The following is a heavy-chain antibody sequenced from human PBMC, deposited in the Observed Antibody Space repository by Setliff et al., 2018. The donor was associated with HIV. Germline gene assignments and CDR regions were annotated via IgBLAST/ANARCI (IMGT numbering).Heavy chain of an antibody. Sequence: GGSLRLSCGASGFTISSYWVTWVRQAPGKGLEWVANINHDGSDQNFVDSVPGRFTISRDNAKNSLYLQMNSLRVEDTAVYYCVRGKNWLDPWGQGTLVTVSS. CDR1: GFTISSYW. J-gene: IGHJ5*02. V-gene: IGHV3-7*03. CDR2: INHDGSDQ. CDR3: VRGKNWLDP.